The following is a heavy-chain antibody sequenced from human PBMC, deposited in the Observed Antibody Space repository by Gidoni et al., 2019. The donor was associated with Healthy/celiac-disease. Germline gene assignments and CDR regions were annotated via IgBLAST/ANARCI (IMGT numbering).Heavy chain of an antibody. CDR3: TTDLPLVAARHNVYYYYGMDV. D-gene: IGHD6-6*01. V-gene: IGHV3-15*01. J-gene: IGHJ6*02. CDR1: GFTFRNAW. Sequence: EVQLVESGGGLVKPGGSLRLSWAASGFTFRNAWMRWVRQAPGKGLVWVSRIKRKTDGGTTDYAAPVKGRFTISREDSKNTLYLQMNSLKTEDTAVYYCTTDLPLVAARHNVYYYYGMDVWGQGTTVTVSS. CDR2: IKRKTDGGTT.